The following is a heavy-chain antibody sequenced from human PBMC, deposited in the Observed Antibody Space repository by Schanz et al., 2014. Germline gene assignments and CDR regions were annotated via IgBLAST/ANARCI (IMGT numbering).Heavy chain of an antibody. J-gene: IGHJ4*02. CDR2: ISYHGSER. CDR1: GFSFSDYG. CDR3: ASADYTNYFDY. Sequence: QVQLVESGGGVVQPGRSLRLSCAGSGFSFSDYGMHWVRQAPGRGLEWVAVISYHGSERYYADSVKGRFTISRDNSKNTLYLQMNSLRGEDTAVYYCASADYTNYFDYWGQGTLVTVSS. D-gene: IGHD4-4*01. V-gene: IGHV3-30*03.